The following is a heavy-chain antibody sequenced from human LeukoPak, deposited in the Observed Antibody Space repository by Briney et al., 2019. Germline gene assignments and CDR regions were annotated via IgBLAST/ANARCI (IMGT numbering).Heavy chain of an antibody. D-gene: IGHD3-10*01. J-gene: IGHJ5*02. CDR2: IYYTGST. Sequence: SETLSLTCTVSGGSISSYYWSWIRQPPGNGLEWIGYIYYTGSTNYNPSLKSRVTISVDTSKNHFSLKLSSVTAADTAVYYCARDLLLSSVFDPWGQGTLVTVSS. CDR1: GGSISSYY. V-gene: IGHV4-59*01. CDR3: ARDLLLSSVFDP.